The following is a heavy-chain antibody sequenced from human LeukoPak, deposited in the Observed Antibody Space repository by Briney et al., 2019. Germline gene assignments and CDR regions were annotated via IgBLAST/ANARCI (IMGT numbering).Heavy chain of an antibody. CDR1: GESISSNRYY. CDR3: ARGRTGYSNYP. Sequence: SETLSLTCTVSGESISSNRYYWTWIRQPPGKGLEWIGNIHHSGNIYYSPSLKSRVSISVDTSKNQFSLGVTTVTAADTAVYYCARGRTGYSNYPWGQGTLVTVSS. V-gene: IGHV4-39*07. CDR2: IHHSGNI. J-gene: IGHJ5*02. D-gene: IGHD6-13*01.